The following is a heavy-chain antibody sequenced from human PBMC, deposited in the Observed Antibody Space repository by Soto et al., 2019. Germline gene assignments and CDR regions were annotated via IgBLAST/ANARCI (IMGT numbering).Heavy chain of an antibody. CDR3: ARGLQIAAAGTFFDY. D-gene: IGHD6-13*01. CDR1: GFTFSSYD. Sequence: GSLRLSCAASGFTFSSYDMHWVRQATGKGLEWVSAIGTAGDTYYPGSVKGRFTISRENAKNSLYLQMNSLRAEDTAVYYCARGLQIAAAGTFFDYWGQGTLVTVSS. V-gene: IGHV3-13*01. CDR2: IGTAGDT. J-gene: IGHJ4*02.